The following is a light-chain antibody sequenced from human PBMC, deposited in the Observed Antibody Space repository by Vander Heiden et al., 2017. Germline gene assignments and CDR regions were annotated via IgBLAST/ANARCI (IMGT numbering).Light chain of an antibody. Sequence: ALTQPPSASGSPGQSVTISCTGTSSDIDNYNNVSWYQQHPGKAPKLMIYEVSKRPSGVPDRFSGSKSGNTASLTVSGLQAEDEADYYCSSYAGSNTHVVFGGGTKLTVL. J-gene: IGLJ2*01. CDR3: SSYAGSNTHVV. V-gene: IGLV2-8*01. CDR2: EVS. CDR1: SSDIDNYNN.